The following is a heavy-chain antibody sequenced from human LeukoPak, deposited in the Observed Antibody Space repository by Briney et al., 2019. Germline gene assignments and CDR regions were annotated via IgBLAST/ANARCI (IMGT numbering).Heavy chain of an antibody. J-gene: IGHJ4*02. CDR1: GDSISSFY. CDR3: ARDVVAAAGTWDY. CDR2: IYSSGST. V-gene: IGHV4-4*07. Sequence: PSEALSLTCTVSGDSISSFYWSWIRQPAGKGLEWIGRIYSSGSTNYNPSLESRVTMSVDTSKNQLSLKLSSVTAADTAVYYCARDVVAAAGTWDYWGQGTLVTVSS. D-gene: IGHD6-13*01.